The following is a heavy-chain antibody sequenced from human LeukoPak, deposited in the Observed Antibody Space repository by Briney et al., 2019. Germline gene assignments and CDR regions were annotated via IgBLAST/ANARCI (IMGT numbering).Heavy chain of an antibody. CDR3: ARDPSRGLYYFDH. CDR2: LYSGGSI. D-gene: IGHD3-10*01. J-gene: IGHJ4*02. V-gene: IGHV3-53*01. CDR1: GFTFSNAW. Sequence: GGALTLSCATSGFTFSNAWMRWVRQAPGKGLEWVSALYSGGSIYYADSVKGRFSISRDNSKNTLFLQMHSLRAEDTAVYYCARDPSRGLYYFDHWGQGTLVTVSS.